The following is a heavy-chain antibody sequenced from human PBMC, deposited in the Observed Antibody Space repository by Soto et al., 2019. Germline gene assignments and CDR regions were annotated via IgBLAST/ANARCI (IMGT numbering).Heavy chain of an antibody. V-gene: IGHV4-59*08. J-gene: IGHJ4*02. CDR1: GGSISSYY. CDR3: ARHPYCSSTSCSDY. CDR2: IYYSGST. D-gene: IGHD2-2*01. Sequence: SETLSLTCTVSGGSISSYYWSWIRQPPGKGLEWIGYIYYSGSTNYNPSLKSRVTISVDTSKNQFSLKLSSVTAADTAVYYCARHPYCSSTSCSDYWGQGTLVTVSS.